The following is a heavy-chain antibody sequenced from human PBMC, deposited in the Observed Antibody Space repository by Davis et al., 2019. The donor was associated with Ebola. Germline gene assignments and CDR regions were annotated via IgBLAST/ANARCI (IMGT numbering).Heavy chain of an antibody. CDR3: ARNTSGRNFDH. V-gene: IGHV4-59*11. CDR2: IYYSGST. D-gene: IGHD6-19*01. Sequence: PSETLSLTCTVSGASISRHYWSWIRQPPGRGLEWIGSIYYSGSTHYYPSLKSRVSISVDTSKNQFSLTLYSVTAADTAVYYCARNTSGRNFDHWGQGTLVTVSS. J-gene: IGHJ4*02. CDR1: GASISRHY.